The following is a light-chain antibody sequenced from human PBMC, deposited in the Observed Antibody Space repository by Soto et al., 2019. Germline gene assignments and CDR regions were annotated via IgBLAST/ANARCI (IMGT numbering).Light chain of an antibody. CDR3: QHYNNWPAIT. J-gene: IGKJ5*01. V-gene: IGKV3D-15*01. CDR2: GAS. CDR1: QSVSSN. Sequence: EIVMTPSPATLSVTPVERATLSCRASQSVSSNLAWNQQKPGQAPRLLIYGASTRATGIPARFSGSGSGTVFTLTISSLQSEDFAVYYCQHYNNWPAITFGQGTRLEI.